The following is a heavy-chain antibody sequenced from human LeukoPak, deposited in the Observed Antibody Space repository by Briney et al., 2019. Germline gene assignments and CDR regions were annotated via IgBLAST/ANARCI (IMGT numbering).Heavy chain of an antibody. CDR1: GFSVRSNY. CDR2: IYSGERT. D-gene: IGHD3-22*01. V-gene: IGHV3-53*01. Sequence: GGSLRLSCAASGFSVRSNYMSWVRQAPGKGLEWVSVIYSGERTYYAESVEGRFTIYRDNSKNTLYLQMDSLRVEDTAVYYCAREAYYYDTSGYADYWGQGTLVTVSS. J-gene: IGHJ4*02. CDR3: AREAYYYDTSGYADY.